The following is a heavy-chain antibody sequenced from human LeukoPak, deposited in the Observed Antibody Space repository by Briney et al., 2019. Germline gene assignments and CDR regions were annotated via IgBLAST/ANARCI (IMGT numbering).Heavy chain of an antibody. CDR3: AREWRIQTGEGPEYYFDY. J-gene: IGHJ4*02. Sequence: SQTLSLTCAISGDSVSSNSAAWNWIRQSPSRGLEWLGRTYYRSKWYNDYAVSVKSRITINPDTSKNQFSLQLNSVTPEDTAVYYCAREWRIQTGEGPEYYFDYWGQGTLVTVSS. D-gene: IGHD1-1*01. V-gene: IGHV6-1*01. CDR2: TYYRSKWYN. CDR1: GDSVSSNSAA.